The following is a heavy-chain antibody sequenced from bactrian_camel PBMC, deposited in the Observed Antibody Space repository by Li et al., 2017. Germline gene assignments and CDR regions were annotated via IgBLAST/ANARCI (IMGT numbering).Heavy chain of an antibody. Sequence: HVQLVESGGGSVQAGGSLRLSCKASGYIYSSYCEGWFRQAPGKEREGVARINGGGVPLYADSVKGRFTISRDNAKNTLLLQMNSLKPEDTAMYYCAAGRLAGYMEICPRDYNSWGQGTQVTVS. J-gene: IGHJ4*01. CDR3: AAGRLAGYMEICPRDYNS. V-gene: IGHV3S53*01. CDR1: GYIYSSYC. D-gene: IGHD1*01. CDR2: INGGGVP.